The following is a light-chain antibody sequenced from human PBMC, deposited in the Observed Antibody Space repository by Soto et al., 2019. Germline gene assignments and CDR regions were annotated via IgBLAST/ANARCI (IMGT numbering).Light chain of an antibody. CDR3: SSYTSSSTLYV. V-gene: IGLV2-14*01. J-gene: IGLJ1*01. Sequence: QSALTQPASVSGSPGQSITICCTGTSSDVGGYNYVSWYQQHPGKAPKLMIYDVSNRPSGVSNRFSGSKSGNTASLTISGLQAEDEADYDCSSYTSSSTLYVFGTGTKVTVL. CDR2: DVS. CDR1: SSDVGGYNY.